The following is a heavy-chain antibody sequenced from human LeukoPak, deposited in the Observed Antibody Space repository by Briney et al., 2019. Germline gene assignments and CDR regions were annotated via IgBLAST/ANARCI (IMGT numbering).Heavy chain of an antibody. D-gene: IGHD6-13*01. J-gene: IGHJ3*02. V-gene: IGHV4-61*10. CDR2: IYYSGST. CDR3: ASWQLGGAFDI. CDR1: GGSISSGSYY. Sequence: SQTLSLTCTVSGGSISSGSYYWSWIRQPAGKGLEWIGYIYYSGSTNYNPSLKSRVTISVDTSKNQFSLKLSSVTAADTAVYYCASWQLGGAFDIWGQGTMVTVSS.